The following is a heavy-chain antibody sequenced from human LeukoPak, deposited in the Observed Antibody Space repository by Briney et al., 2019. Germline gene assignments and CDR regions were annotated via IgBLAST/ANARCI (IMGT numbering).Heavy chain of an antibody. CDR3: ARGVGAKVAFDI. Sequence: GGSLRLSCAASGFTFSSYGMHWVRQAPGKGLEWVAVIWYGGSNKYYADSVKGRFTISRDNSKNTLYLQMNSLRAEDTAVYYCARGVGAKVAFDIWGQGTMVTVSS. CDR1: GFTFSSYG. CDR2: IWYGGSNK. J-gene: IGHJ3*02. V-gene: IGHV3-33*08. D-gene: IGHD1-26*01.